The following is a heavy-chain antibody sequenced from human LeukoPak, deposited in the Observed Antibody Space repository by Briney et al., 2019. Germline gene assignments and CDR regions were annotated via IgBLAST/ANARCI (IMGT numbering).Heavy chain of an antibody. Sequence: PSETLSLTCSVSGGSISSRTYYWAWIRQPPAKGLECIGIIYSSGNTYSNPSLNSRVTLSVDTSKSHFSLKLRSVTAADTAVYYCARGDLSGWYNLADYWGQGTLVTVSS. CDR2: IYSSGNT. D-gene: IGHD6-19*01. V-gene: IGHV4-39*02. CDR1: GGSISSRTYY. J-gene: IGHJ4*02. CDR3: ARGDLSGWYNLADY.